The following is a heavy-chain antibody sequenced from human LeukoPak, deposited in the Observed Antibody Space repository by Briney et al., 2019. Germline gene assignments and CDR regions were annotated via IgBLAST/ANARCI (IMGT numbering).Heavy chain of an antibody. CDR3: GRDKGVRGYCGEFDN. CDR2: ISYSGIT. V-gene: IGHV4-59*01. D-gene: IGHD2-21*01. J-gene: IGHJ4*02. Sequence: PSETLTLTCTVSGGSMIGYFWNWIRQPPGSGLEWIGYISYSGITKYNSPLRRRVTISLIKSKDQISFNQTSVTTADIAALYCGRDKGVRGYCGEFDNWGQGTLVSVSS. CDR1: GGSMIGYF.